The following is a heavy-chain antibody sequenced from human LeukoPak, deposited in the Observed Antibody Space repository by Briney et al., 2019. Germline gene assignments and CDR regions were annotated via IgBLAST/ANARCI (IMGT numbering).Heavy chain of an antibody. Sequence: ASVKVSCKASGGTFSSYAISWVRQAPGQGLEWMGGIIPIFGTANYAQKFQGRVTITADESTSTAYMELSSLRSEDTAVYYCARGASGATRSAHFDYWGQGTLVTVSS. D-gene: IGHD1-26*01. J-gene: IGHJ4*02. CDR3: ARGASGATRSAHFDY. V-gene: IGHV1-69*13. CDR2: IIPIFGTA. CDR1: GGTFSSYA.